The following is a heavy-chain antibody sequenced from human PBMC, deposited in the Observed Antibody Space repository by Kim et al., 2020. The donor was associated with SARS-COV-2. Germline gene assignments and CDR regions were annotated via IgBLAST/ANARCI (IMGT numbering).Heavy chain of an antibody. CDR2: IYPGDSDT. CDR1: GYSFTSYW. CDR3: ARRGSYYGSGTGYYYYYGMDV. D-gene: IGHD3-10*01. V-gene: IGHV5-51*01. Sequence: GESLKISCKGSGYSFTSYWIGWVRQMPGKGLEWMGIIYPGDSDTRYSPSFQGQVTISADKSISTAYLQWSSLKASDTAMYYCARRGSYYGSGTGYYYYYGMDVWGQGTTVTVSS. J-gene: IGHJ6*02.